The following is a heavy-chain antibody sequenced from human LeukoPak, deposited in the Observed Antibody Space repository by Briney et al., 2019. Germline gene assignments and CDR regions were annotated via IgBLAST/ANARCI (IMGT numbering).Heavy chain of an antibody. V-gene: IGHV1-69*05. CDR2: IIPIFGTA. CDR1: GGTFSSYA. Sequence: EASVKVSCKASGGTFSSYAISWVRQAPGQGLEWMGGIIPIFGTANYAQKFQGRVTITTDESTSTAYMELSSLRSEDTAVYYCARGSNYCGGDCPLGAFDIWGQGTMVTVSS. CDR3: ARGSNYCGGDCPLGAFDI. J-gene: IGHJ3*02. D-gene: IGHD2-21*01.